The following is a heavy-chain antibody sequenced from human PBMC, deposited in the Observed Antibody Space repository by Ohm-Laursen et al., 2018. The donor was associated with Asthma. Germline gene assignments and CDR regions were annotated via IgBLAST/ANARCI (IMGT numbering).Heavy chain of an antibody. CDR3: ARDHYYSSGTYFDY. Sequence: SLRLSCTASGFTFSSYWMSWVRQAPGKGLEWVANIKQDGSEKYYVDSVKGRFTISRDNAKNSLYLQMNSLRAEDTAVYYCARDHYYSSGTYFDYWGQGTLVTVSS. CDR2: IKQDGSEK. J-gene: IGHJ4*02. D-gene: IGHD3-10*01. V-gene: IGHV3-7*01. CDR1: GFTFSSYW.